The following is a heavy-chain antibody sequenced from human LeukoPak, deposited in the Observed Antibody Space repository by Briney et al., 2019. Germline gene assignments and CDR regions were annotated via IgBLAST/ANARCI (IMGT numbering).Heavy chain of an antibody. CDR3: AASYYDSSGYYYPFGY. Sequence: PSETLSLTCTVSGGSISSYYWSWIRQPPGKGLEWIGYIYYSGSTNYNPSLKSRVTISVDTSKNQFSLKLSSVTAADTAVYYCAASYYDSSGYYYPFGYWGQGTLVTVSS. CDR1: GGSISSYY. V-gene: IGHV4-59*08. J-gene: IGHJ4*02. D-gene: IGHD3-22*01. CDR2: IYYSGST.